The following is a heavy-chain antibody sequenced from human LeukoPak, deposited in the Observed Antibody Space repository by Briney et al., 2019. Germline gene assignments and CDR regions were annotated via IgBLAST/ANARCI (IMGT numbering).Heavy chain of an antibody. CDR2: ISYDGSNK. Sequence: GGSLRLSCAASGFTFSSYAMHWVRQAPGKGLEGVAVISYDGSNKYYADSVKGRFTISRENSKNTLYLQMNSLRAEDTAVYYCAREEEFAFFDYWGQGTLVTVSS. CDR1: GFTFSSYA. V-gene: IGHV3-30-3*01. CDR3: AREEEFAFFDY. D-gene: IGHD3-10*01. J-gene: IGHJ4*02.